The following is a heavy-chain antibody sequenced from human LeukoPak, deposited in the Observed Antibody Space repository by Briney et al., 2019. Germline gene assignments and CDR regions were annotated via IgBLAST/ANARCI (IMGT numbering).Heavy chain of an antibody. CDR2: IYHSGST. CDR1: GYSISSGYY. J-gene: IGHJ4*02. CDR3: ARYTYYYDSSGYVNY. V-gene: IGHV4-38-2*02. Sequence: SETLSLTCTVSGYSISSGYYWGWIRQPPGKGLEWIGSIYHSGSTYYNPSLKSRVTISVDTSKTQFSLKLSSVTAADTAVYYCARYTYYYDSSGYVNYWGQGTLVTVSS. D-gene: IGHD3-22*01.